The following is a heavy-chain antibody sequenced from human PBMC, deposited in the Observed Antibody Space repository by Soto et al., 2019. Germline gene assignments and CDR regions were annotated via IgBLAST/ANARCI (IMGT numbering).Heavy chain of an antibody. CDR2: ISSSSSYI. J-gene: IGHJ4*02. CDR1: GFTFSSYS. D-gene: IGHD3-9*01. V-gene: IGHV3-21*01. CDR3: AGTYDMLTGHDY. Sequence: EVQLVESGGGLVKPGGSLRLSCAASGFTFSSYSMNWVRQAPGKGLEWVSSISSSSSYIYYADSVKGRFTISRDNAKNSRYLQMNSLRAEDPAVYYCAGTYDMLTGHDYWGQGTLVTVSS.